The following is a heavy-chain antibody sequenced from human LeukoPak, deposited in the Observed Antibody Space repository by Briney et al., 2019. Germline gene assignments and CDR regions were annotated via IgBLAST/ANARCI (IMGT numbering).Heavy chain of an antibody. CDR2: INHSGST. Sequence: SETLSLTCTVSGYSISSGYYWSWIRQPPGKGLEWIGEINHSGSTNYNPSLKSRVTISVDTSKNQFSLKLSSVTAADTAVYYCARHSVVVVPAAIQIINWFDPWGQGTLVTVSS. CDR1: GYSISSGYY. D-gene: IGHD2-2*01. V-gene: IGHV4-38-2*02. CDR3: ARHSVVVVPAAIQIINWFDP. J-gene: IGHJ5*02.